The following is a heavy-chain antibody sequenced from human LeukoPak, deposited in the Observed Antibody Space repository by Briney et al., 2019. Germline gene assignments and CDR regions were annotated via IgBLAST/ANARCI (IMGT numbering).Heavy chain of an antibody. V-gene: IGHV3-11*03. CDR3: ARPLVAAPSSKGGP. D-gene: IGHD6-13*01. CDR1: GFSFSDYY. J-gene: IGHJ5*02. CDR2: ISGSTSYT. Sequence: GGSLRLSCAASGFSFSDYYMSWISQAPGKGLEWVSYISGSTSYTDYADSVKGRFTISRDNAKNSLYLQMNSLRAEDTAVYYCARPLVAAPSSKGGPWGQGTLVTVSS.